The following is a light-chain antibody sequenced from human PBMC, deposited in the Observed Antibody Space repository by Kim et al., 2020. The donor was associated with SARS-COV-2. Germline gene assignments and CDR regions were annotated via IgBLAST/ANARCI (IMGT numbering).Light chain of an antibody. V-gene: IGLV6-57*03. CDR2: EDN. CDR1: GVTIARNY. CDR3: QSYDSSNQDVV. J-gene: IGLJ2*01. Sequence: VTLSCTRSGVTIARNYVQWYQRRPGSAPTSVIYEDNQRPSGVPDRFSGSIDSSSNSASLTIYGLKTEDEADYYCQSYDSSNQDVVFGGGTQLTVL.